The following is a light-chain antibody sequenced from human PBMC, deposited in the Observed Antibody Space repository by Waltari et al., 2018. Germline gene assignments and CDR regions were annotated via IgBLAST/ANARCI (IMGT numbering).Light chain of an antibody. J-gene: IGKJ4*01. CDR1: QSVGRN. V-gene: IGKV3-15*01. CDR3: QQYNNWPPLT. CDR2: GAS. Sequence: EIVMTQSPATLSVSPGERATLSCRASQSVGRNLAWYQQKPGPAPRLLISGASNRATGIPARFSGSGYGTEFTLTISSLQSEDFAVYYCQQYNNWPPLTFGGGTTVEI.